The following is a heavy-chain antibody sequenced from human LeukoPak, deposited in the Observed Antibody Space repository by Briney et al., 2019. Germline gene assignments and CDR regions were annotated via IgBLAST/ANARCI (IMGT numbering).Heavy chain of an antibody. V-gene: IGHV4-39*01. CDR1: GAFISSSGHY. CDR2: IYYSGRT. D-gene: IGHD5-18*01. Sequence: PSETLSLTCTVSGAFISSSGHYWVWIRQSPGKGLEWIASIYYSGRTFYNPSLRSRVTISDDTSKNQFSLKLKSVTAADTAVYYCAKSVDTALVTTSFDIWGQGTRVTVSS. CDR3: AKSVDTALVTTSFDI. J-gene: IGHJ3*02.